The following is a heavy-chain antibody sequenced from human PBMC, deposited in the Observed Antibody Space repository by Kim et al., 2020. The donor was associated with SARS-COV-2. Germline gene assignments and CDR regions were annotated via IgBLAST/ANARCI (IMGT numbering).Heavy chain of an antibody. Sequence: SETLSLTCTVSGGSISSSSYYWGWIRQPPGKGLEWIGSIYYSGSTYYNPSLKSRVTISVDTSKNQFSLKLSSVTAADTAVYYCASNNYDILTGYYRGGGNYWGQGTLVTVSS. CDR2: IYYSGST. J-gene: IGHJ4*02. D-gene: IGHD3-9*01. CDR3: ASNNYDILTGYYRGGGNY. V-gene: IGHV4-39*01. CDR1: GGSISSSSYY.